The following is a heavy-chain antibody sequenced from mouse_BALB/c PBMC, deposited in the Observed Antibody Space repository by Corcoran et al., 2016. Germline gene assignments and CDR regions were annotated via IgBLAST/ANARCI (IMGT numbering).Heavy chain of an antibody. Sequence: QIQLQQSGPELVKPGASVKISCKASGYTFTDYYINWVKQKPGQGLEWIGWIYPGSGNTKYNEKFKGKATLTVDTSSSTAYMQLSSLTSEDTAVYFCARDYGSSDFDYWGQGTTLTVSS. V-gene: IGHV1-84*02. CDR2: IYPGSGNT. CDR3: ARDYGSSDFDY. J-gene: IGHJ2*01. D-gene: IGHD1-1*01. CDR1: GYTFTDYY.